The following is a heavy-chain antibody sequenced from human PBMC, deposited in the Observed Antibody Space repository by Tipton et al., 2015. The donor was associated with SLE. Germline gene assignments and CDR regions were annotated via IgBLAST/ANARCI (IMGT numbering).Heavy chain of an antibody. Sequence: SLRLSCAASGFTFSSYGMHWVRQAPGKGLEWVAVIWYDGSNEYYADSVKGRFTISRDNPKKALYLQMNSLRAEDTAVYHCARVAPTEVFDYWGQGTLVTVSS. J-gene: IGHJ4*02. CDR2: IWYDGSNE. CDR1: GFTFSSYG. V-gene: IGHV3-33*01. D-gene: IGHD1-1*01. CDR3: ARVAPTEVFDY.